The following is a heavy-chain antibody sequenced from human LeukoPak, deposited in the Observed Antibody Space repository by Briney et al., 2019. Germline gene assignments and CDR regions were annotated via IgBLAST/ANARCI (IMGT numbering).Heavy chain of an antibody. J-gene: IGHJ3*02. CDR1: GYTFTSYG. CDR2: ITTYNGNT. CDR3: ARDRTVVTPDDAFDI. Sequence: ASVKVSCKASGYTFTSYGISWVRQAPGQGLEWMGWITTYNGNTNTAQKFQGRVTITADESTSTAYMELSSLRSEDTAVHYCARDRTVVTPDDAFDIWGQGTMVTVSS. D-gene: IGHD4-23*01. V-gene: IGHV1-18*01.